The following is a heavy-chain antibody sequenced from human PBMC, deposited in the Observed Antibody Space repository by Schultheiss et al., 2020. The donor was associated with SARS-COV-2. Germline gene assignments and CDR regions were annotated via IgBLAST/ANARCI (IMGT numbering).Heavy chain of an antibody. CDR2: INAGNGNT. D-gene: IGHD2-15*01. CDR1: GYTFTSYA. J-gene: IGHJ4*02. V-gene: IGHV1-3*01. CDR3: AIVGCSGGSCYPKGE. Sequence: ASVKVSCKASGYTFTSYAMSWVRQAPGQGLEWMGWINAGNGNTKYSQKFQGRVTITRDTSASTAYMELSSLRSEDTAVYYCAIVGCSGGSCYPKGEWGQGALVTVSS.